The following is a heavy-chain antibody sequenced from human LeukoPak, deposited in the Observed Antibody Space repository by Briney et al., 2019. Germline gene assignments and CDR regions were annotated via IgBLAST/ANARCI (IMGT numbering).Heavy chain of an antibody. CDR2: IYTSGST. CDR1: GDSISSYS. CDR3: ARRNGTALDY. Sequence: SETLSLTCTVSGDSISSYSWTWIRQPPGKGLEWIGYIYTSGSTNYNPSLKSRVTISVDTSKNQFSLKLSSVTAADTAVYYCARRNGTALDYWGQGTLVTVSS. J-gene: IGHJ4*02. D-gene: IGHD1-1*01. V-gene: IGHV4-4*09.